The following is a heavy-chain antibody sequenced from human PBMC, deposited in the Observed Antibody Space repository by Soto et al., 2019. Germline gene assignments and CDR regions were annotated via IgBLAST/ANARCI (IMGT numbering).Heavy chain of an antibody. Sequence: SETLSLTCTVSGGSISSYYWSWIRQPPGKGLEWIGYIYYSGSTNYNPSLKSRVTISVDTSKNQFSLKLSSVTAADTAVYYCARGRYSDGYFQHWGQGTLVTVSS. CDR1: GGSISSYY. CDR2: IYYSGST. V-gene: IGHV4-59*12. J-gene: IGHJ1*01. D-gene: IGHD1-26*01. CDR3: ARGRYSDGYFQH.